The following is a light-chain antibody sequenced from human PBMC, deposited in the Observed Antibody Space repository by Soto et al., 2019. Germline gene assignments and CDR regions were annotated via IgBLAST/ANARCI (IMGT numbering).Light chain of an antibody. Sequence: QSALTQPASVSGSPGQSTTISCTGTSSDVGGYNEVSWYQQRPGKAPKLMIYDVTNRPSGVPNRFSGSKSGNTASLTISGLQAEDEAYYYCSSHAAGSTLIFGGGTKLTVL. CDR1: SSDVGGYNE. J-gene: IGLJ2*01. V-gene: IGLV2-14*03. CDR3: SSHAAGSTLI. CDR2: DVT.